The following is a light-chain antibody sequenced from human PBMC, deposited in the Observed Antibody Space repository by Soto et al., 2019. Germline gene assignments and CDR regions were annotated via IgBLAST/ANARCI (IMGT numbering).Light chain of an antibody. J-gene: IGKJ5*01. CDR1: QSVHNY. CDR2: GAS. V-gene: IGKV3-11*01. CDR3: QQRSNWPPIT. Sequence: EDVLTQCLGTMALSPLDRADIYCTSSQSVHNYLAWYQQKPGQAPRLLIYGASNRAAGIPARFSGSGSGTDFTLTINSLEPEDFAVYYCQQRSNWPPITFGQGTLLEI.